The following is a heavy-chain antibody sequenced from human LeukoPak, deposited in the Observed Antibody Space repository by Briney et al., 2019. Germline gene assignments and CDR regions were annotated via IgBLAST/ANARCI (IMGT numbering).Heavy chain of an antibody. CDR1: GFTFSSYA. V-gene: IGHV3-30*04. J-gene: IGHJ6*02. CDR3: ARGGGLDV. Sequence: GGSLRLSCAASGFTFSSYAMHWVRQAPGKGLEWVAVISYDGSNKYNADSVKGRFTISRDNSKNTLYLQMNSLRAEDTAVYYCARGGGLDVWGQGATVTVSS. D-gene: IGHD3-16*01. CDR2: ISYDGSNK.